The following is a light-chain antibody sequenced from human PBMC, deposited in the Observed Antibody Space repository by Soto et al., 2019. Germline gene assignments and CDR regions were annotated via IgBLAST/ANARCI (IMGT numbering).Light chain of an antibody. Sequence: QAVVTQPPSVSAAPGQKVTISCSGSSSNIGNSRNHVSWYQQLPGTAPKLLIYDNNKRPSGIPDRFSGSKSGTSATLGITGLQTGDEANYYCGTWDDSLYAWVFGGGTKLTVL. CDR3: GTWDDSLYAWV. V-gene: IGLV1-51*01. J-gene: IGLJ3*02. CDR2: DNN. CDR1: SSNIGNSRNH.